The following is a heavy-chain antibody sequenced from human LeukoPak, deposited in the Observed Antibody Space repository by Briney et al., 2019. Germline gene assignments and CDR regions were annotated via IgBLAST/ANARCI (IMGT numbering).Heavy chain of an antibody. V-gene: IGHV4-39*07. CDR2: IYYSGST. Sequence: SETLSLTCTVSGGSISSSSYYWGWIRQPPGKGLEWIGSIYYSGSTYYNPSLKSRVTMSVDTSKNQFSLKLSSVTAADTAVYYCAREGSGFDYWGQGTLVTVSS. D-gene: IGHD2-15*01. CDR1: GGSISSSSYY. J-gene: IGHJ4*02. CDR3: AREGSGFDY.